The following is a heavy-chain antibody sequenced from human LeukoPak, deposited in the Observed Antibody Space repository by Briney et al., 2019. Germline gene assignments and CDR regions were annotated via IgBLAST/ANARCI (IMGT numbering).Heavy chain of an antibody. CDR3: ASLLRYFFG. CDR2: VYYSGST. Sequence: SETLSLTCSVSGGSISLSYYYWGWIRQPPGKALEWIGSVYYSGSTYFNPSLKSRVTISVDRSKNQFSLKLSSVTAADTAVYYCASLLRYFFGWGQGTLVTVSS. CDR1: GGSISLSYYY. D-gene: IGHD3-9*01. V-gene: IGHV4-39*01. J-gene: IGHJ4*02.